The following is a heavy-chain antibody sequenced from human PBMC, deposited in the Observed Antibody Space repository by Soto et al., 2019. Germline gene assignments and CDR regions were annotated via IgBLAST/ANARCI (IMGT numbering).Heavy chain of an antibody. CDR3: ARDYRGVAGSDY. V-gene: IGHV4-39*07. J-gene: IGHJ4*02. CDR2: IYYSGST. CDR1: GGSISSSSYY. Sequence: SETLSLTCTVSGGSISSSSYYWGWIRQPPGKGLEWIGSIYYSGSTYYNPSLKSRVTISVDTSKNQFSLKLSSVTAADTDVYYCARDYRGVAGSDYWGQGTLVNGSS. D-gene: IGHD6-19*01.